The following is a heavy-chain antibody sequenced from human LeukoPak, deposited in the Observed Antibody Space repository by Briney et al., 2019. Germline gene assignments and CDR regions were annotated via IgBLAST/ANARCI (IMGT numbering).Heavy chain of an antibody. J-gene: IGHJ4*02. CDR1: GFTFSSYW. CDR2: IKEDGSEK. CDR3: ARVGGWLQVYFDY. D-gene: IGHD6-19*01. V-gene: IGHV3-7*03. Sequence: GGSLRLSCAASGFTFSSYWMSWVRQAPGKGLEWVANIKEDGSEKYYVDSVKGRFTISRDNAKNLLYLEVNSLRAEDTAVYYCARVGGWLQVYFDYWGQGTLVTVSS.